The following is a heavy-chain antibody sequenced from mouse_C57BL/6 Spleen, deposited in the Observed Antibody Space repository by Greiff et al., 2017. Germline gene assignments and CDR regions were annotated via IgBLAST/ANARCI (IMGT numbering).Heavy chain of an antibody. Sequence: VMLVESGAELVKPGASVKLSCKASGYTFTEYTIHWVKQRSGQGLEWIGWFYPGSGSIKYNEKFKDKATLTADKSSSTVYMELSRLTSEDSAVYFCARQIYYGTYFDYWGQGTTLTVSS. CDR1: GYTFTEYT. D-gene: IGHD2-1*01. CDR2: FYPGSGSI. V-gene: IGHV1-62-2*01. J-gene: IGHJ2*01. CDR3: ARQIYYGTYFDY.